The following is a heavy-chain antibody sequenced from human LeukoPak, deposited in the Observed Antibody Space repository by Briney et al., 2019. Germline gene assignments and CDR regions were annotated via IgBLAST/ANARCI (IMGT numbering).Heavy chain of an antibody. D-gene: IGHD3-10*01. Sequence: SETLSLTCTVSGGSISSYYWSWIRQPPGKGLEWIGYIYYSGSTNYNPSLKSRVTISITTSKNQFSLNLSSVTAADTAVYYCARAEVQHYYGSGSYLDYWGQGTLVTVSS. CDR3: ARAEVQHYYGSGSYLDY. CDR1: GGSISSYY. J-gene: IGHJ4*02. CDR2: IYYSGST. V-gene: IGHV4-59*01.